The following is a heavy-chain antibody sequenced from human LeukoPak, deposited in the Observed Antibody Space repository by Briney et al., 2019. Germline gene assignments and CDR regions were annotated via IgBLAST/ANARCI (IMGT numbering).Heavy chain of an antibody. J-gene: IGHJ4*02. CDR2: ISGSGHST. CDR1: GFTFSSYA. Sequence: PGGSLRLSCAASGFTFSSYAMSWVRQAPGKGLEWVSAISGSGHSTYYADSVKGRFTISRDNSKNTLHLQMNSLRAEDTAVYYCAKDLINYGYYWDYFDYWGQGTLVTVSS. CDR3: AKDLINYGYYWDYFDY. V-gene: IGHV3-23*01. D-gene: IGHD4-17*01.